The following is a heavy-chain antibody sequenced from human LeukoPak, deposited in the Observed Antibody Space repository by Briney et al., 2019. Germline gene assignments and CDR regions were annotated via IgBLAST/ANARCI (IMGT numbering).Heavy chain of an antibody. J-gene: IGHJ4*02. V-gene: IGHV1-2*02. Sequence: ASVKVSCKASGNTFTGYYMHWVRQAPGQGLEWMGWINPNSGGTNYAQKFQGRVTMTRDTSISTAYMELSRLRSDDTAVYYCAREVTGTTEETFDYWGQGTLVTVSS. D-gene: IGHD1-7*01. CDR3: AREVTGTTEETFDY. CDR1: GNTFTGYY. CDR2: INPNSGGT.